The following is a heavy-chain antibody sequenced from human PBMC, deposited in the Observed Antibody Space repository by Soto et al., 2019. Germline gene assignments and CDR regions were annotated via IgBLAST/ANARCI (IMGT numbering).Heavy chain of an antibody. V-gene: IGHV3-48*01. J-gene: IGHJ6*03. CDR1: GFTFSSYS. CDR2: ISSSSSTI. CDR3: ASLVLLWFGEPYMDV. D-gene: IGHD3-10*01. Sequence: EVQLVESGGGLVQPGGSLRLSCAASGFTFSSYSMNWVRQAPGKGLEWVSYISSSSSTIYYADSVKGRFTISRDNAKNSLYLQMKSLRAEDTAVYYCASLVLLWFGEPYMDVWGKGTTVTVSS.